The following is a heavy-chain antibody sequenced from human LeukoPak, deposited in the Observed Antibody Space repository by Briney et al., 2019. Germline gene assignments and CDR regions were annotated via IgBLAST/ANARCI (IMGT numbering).Heavy chain of an antibody. Sequence: GGSLRLSCAASGFTFSDYNMSWMRQAPGKGLEWVSYITISGSTIYYADSVKGRFTISRDNSKNTLYLQMNSLRAEDTAVYYCAKGSSSWYQYYYYYMDVWGKGTTVTISS. D-gene: IGHD6-13*01. CDR1: GFTFSDYN. V-gene: IGHV3-11*04. CDR3: AKGSSSWYQYYYYYMDV. J-gene: IGHJ6*03. CDR2: ITISGSTI.